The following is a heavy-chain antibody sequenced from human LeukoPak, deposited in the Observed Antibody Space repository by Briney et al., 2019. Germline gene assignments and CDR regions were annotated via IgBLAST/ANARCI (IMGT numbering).Heavy chain of an antibody. V-gene: IGHV3-21*01. CDR3: ARDRGRGPFSDY. CDR1: GFTFSSYS. J-gene: IGHJ4*02. D-gene: IGHD3-3*02. Sequence: GGSLRLSCAASGFTFSSYSMNWVRQAPGKGLEWVSSISSSSSYIYYADSVKGRFTISRDNAKSSLYLQMNSLRAEDTAVYYCARDRGRGPFSDYWGQGTLVTVSS. CDR2: ISSSSSYI.